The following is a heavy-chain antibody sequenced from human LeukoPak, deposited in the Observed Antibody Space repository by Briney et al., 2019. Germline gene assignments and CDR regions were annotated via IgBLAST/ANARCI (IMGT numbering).Heavy chain of an antibody. CDR2: IYPGGSDT. D-gene: IGHD3-9*01. Sequence: GESLKISCKGSGYSFTTYWIVWVRQMPGKGLEWMGIIYPGGSDTRYSPSFQGQVTISADKSISTAYLQWSSLKASDTAMYYCARHQLDFDWLNYMDVWGKGTTVTVSS. V-gene: IGHV5-51*01. J-gene: IGHJ6*03. CDR1: GYSFTTYW. CDR3: ARHQLDFDWLNYMDV.